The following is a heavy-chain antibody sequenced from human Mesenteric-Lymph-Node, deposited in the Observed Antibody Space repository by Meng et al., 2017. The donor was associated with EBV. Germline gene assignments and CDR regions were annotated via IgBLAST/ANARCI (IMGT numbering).Heavy chain of an antibody. CDR3: SRESWRAFDY. V-gene: IGHV6-1*01. CDR2: TYYRSKWYN. CDR1: GDSVSNTNVA. Sequence: LQQAGPGLVKPSHTRSLTCATSGDSVSNTNVAWNWIRQSPSRGLEWLGRTYYRSKWYNEYAQSVKGRITINPDTSKSEFSLQLNSVTPDDTAVYYCSRESWRAFDYWGQGTLVTVSS. J-gene: IGHJ4*02.